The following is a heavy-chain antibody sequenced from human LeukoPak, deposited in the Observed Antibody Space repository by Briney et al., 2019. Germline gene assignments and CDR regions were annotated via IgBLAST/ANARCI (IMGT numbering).Heavy chain of an antibody. D-gene: IGHD3-10*01. CDR3: ARQISDYYYYYIDV. V-gene: IGHV4-39*01. CDR2: IYYSGTT. Sequence: PSETLSLTCTVSGGSISSSHYYWSWIRQTPGKGLEWIGTIYYSGTTYYNPSLESRATISEDTSKNKFSLTLRSVTAADTAVYYCARQISDYYYYYIDVWGKGTTVTVSS. CDR1: GGSISSSHYY. J-gene: IGHJ6*03.